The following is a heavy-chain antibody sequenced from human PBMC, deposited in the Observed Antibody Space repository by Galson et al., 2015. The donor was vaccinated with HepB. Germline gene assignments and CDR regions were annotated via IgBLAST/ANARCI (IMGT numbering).Heavy chain of an antibody. Sequence: SLRLSCAASGFTFSSYWTSWVRQAPGKGLEWVANIKQDGSETYYVDSVKGRFTISRDNAKNSLYLQMNSLRAEDTAVYYCARYRAGSYFDYWGQGTLVTVSS. CDR3: ARYRAGSYFDY. J-gene: IGHJ4*02. CDR1: GFTFSSYW. D-gene: IGHD6-13*01. CDR2: IKQDGSET. V-gene: IGHV3-7*03.